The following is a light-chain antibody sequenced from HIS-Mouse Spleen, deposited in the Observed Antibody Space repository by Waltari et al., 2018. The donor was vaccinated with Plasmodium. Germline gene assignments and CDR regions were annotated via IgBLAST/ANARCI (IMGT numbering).Light chain of an antibody. CDR1: ALTKKY. V-gene: IGLV3-10*01. Sequence: SYELTQPPSVSVSPGQTARITCPGDALTKKYAYWYQQKPGQAPVLVIYEDSKRPSGIPERFSGSSSGTMATLTISGAQVEDEADYYCYSTDSSGNHRVFGGGTKLTVL. CDR2: EDS. CDR3: YSTDSSGNHRV. J-gene: IGLJ3*02.